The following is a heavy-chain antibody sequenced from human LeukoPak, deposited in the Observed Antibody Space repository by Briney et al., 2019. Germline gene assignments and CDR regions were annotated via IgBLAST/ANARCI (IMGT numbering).Heavy chain of an antibody. CDR1: GGSISNYY. J-gene: IGHJ6*02. V-gene: IGHV4-59*12. CDR2: IYYSGTT. Sequence: SETLSLTCTVSGGSISNYYWSWIRQPPGKGLEWIGYIYYSGTTNYNPSLKSRVTISVDTSKNQFSLKLNSVTAADTAVFYCARGRRGFGYGMDVWGQGTTVTVSS. D-gene: IGHD3-10*01. CDR3: ARGRRGFGYGMDV.